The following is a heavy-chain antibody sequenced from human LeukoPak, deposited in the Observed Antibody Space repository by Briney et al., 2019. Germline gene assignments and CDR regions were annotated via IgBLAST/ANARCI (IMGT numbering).Heavy chain of an antibody. CDR3: ASGYSYSTGSPYYYYYMDV. Sequence: GASVKVSCKASGYTFTGYYMHWVRQAPGQGLEWMGWINPNSGGTNYAQKFQGRVTMTRDTPISTAYMELSRLRSDDTAVYYCASGYSYSTGSPYYYYYMDVWGKETTVTVSS. CDR1: GYTFTGYY. V-gene: IGHV1-2*02. CDR2: INPNSGGT. J-gene: IGHJ6*03. D-gene: IGHD6-13*01.